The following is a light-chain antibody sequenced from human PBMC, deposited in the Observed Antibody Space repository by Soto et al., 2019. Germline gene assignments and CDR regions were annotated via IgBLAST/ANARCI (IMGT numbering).Light chain of an antibody. CDR2: DAS. CDR3: QQYNRPLT. Sequence: DIPMTQSPSTLSASVGDRVTITCRASQSISSWLAWYQQKPGKAPKLLIYDASSLESGVPSRFSGSGSGTEFTLTISSLQPDDFATYYCQQYNRPLTFGGGTKVEIK. V-gene: IGKV1-5*01. CDR1: QSISSW. J-gene: IGKJ4*01.